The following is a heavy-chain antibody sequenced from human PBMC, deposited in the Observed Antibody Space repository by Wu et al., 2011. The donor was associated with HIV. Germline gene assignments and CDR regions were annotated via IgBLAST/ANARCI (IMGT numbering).Heavy chain of an antibody. V-gene: IGHV1-2*02. CDR2: IKPDSGGT. CDR3: AGVRANNSPDLGD. Sequence: QVQRGAGLDREVEEAWGPQVKVSCKASGYTFTDHYIHVAATTAPGQGLEWMGWIKPDSGGTKYVQKFQDRLTMTRDMSTTTIYMELSRLRSDDTAMYFCAGVRANNSPDLGDWGQGTLVTVSS. D-gene: IGHD1/OR15-1a*01. J-gene: IGHJ4*02. CDR1: GYTFTDHY.